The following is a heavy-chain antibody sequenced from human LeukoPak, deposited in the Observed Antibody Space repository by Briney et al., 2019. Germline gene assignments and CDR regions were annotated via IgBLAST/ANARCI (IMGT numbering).Heavy chain of an antibody. CDR3: AKDGASYGDYEHFDY. V-gene: IGHV3-23*01. CDR2: ISGSGGST. Sequence: GGSLRLSCAASGFTFSSYAMSWVRQAPGKGLEWVSAISGSGGSTYYADPVKGRFTISRDNSKNTLYLQMNSLRAEDTAVYYCAKDGASYGDYEHFDYWGQGTLVTVSS. J-gene: IGHJ4*02. CDR1: GFTFSSYA. D-gene: IGHD4-17*01.